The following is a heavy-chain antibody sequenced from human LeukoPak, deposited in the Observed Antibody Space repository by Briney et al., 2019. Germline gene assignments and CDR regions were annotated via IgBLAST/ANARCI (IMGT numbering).Heavy chain of an antibody. CDR1: GGSLSSYY. CDR2: IYYSRST. Sequence: SETLSLTCTVSGGSLSSYYWSWIRQPPGKGLEWIGYIYYSRSTNYNPSLKSRVTISVDTSKNQFSLKLSPVTAADTAVYYCARSGWYQYYFDYWGQGTLVTVSS. V-gene: IGHV4-59*01. CDR3: ARSGWYQYYFDY. J-gene: IGHJ4*02. D-gene: IGHD6-19*01.